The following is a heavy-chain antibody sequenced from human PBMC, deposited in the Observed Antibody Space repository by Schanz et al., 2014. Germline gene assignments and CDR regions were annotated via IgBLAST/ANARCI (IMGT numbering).Heavy chain of an antibody. J-gene: IGHJ3*02. CDR1: GYIFGSHG. CDR3: ARVLIATYHYNSPGAFDI. Sequence: QVQLVQSGAEVKQPGASVKVSCKASGYIFGSHGMTWVRQAPGQGPELMGWINAHTGNTQYAQKFQGRVNMTRDTVTTTVHLELTRLRTDDTAIYYCARVLIATYHYNSPGAFDIWGQGTRVTVSS. D-gene: IGHD3-10*01. V-gene: IGHV1-18*01. CDR2: INAHTGNT.